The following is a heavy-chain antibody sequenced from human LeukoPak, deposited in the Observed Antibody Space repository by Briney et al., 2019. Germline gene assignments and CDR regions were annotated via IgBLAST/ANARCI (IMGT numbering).Heavy chain of an antibody. CDR1: GGSISSSSYY. Sequence: SETLSLTXTVSGGSISSSSYYWGWIRQPPGKGLEWIGSIYYSGSTYYNPSLKSRVTISVDTSKNQFSLKLTSVTAADTAVYYCARVGGASSSDYWGQGTLVTVSS. D-gene: IGHD6-6*01. CDR2: IYYSGST. V-gene: IGHV4-39*07. CDR3: ARVGGASSSDY. J-gene: IGHJ4*02.